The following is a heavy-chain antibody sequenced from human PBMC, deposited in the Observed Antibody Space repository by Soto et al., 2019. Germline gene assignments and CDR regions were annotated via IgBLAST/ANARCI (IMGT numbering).Heavy chain of an antibody. CDR3: AKAYSGYDSTDPNWFDP. V-gene: IGHV4-59*01. Sequence: PSETLSLTCTVSGGSISSYYWSWIRQPPGKGLEWIGYIYYSGSTNYNPSLKSRVTISVDTSKNQFSLKLSSVTAADTAVYYCAKAYSGYDSTDPNWFDPWGHGTLVTVSS. D-gene: IGHD5-12*01. J-gene: IGHJ5*02. CDR1: GGSISSYY. CDR2: IYYSGST.